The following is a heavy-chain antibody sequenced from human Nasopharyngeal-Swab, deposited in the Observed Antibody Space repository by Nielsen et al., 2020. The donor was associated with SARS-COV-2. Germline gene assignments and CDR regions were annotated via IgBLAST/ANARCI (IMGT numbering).Heavy chain of an antibody. CDR3: ARVGAMVRGVIIPNPIDY. D-gene: IGHD3-10*01. Sequence: ASVKVSCKASGYIFTSYGISWVRQAPGQGLEWMGWISAYNGNTNYAQKLQGRVTMTTDTSTSTAYIELRSLRSDDTAVYYCARVGAMVRGVIIPNPIDYWGQETLVTVSS. V-gene: IGHV1-18*01. CDR2: ISAYNGNT. J-gene: IGHJ4*02. CDR1: GYIFTSYG.